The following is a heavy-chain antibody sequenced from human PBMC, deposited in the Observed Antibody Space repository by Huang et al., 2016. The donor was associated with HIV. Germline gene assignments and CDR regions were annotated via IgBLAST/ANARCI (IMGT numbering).Heavy chain of an antibody. D-gene: IGHD3-16*01. J-gene: IGHJ3*02. Sequence: QVRLHQWGTGLVRPSETLSLTCAVYGGPLSVHSWSWVRLPPGGSLGWRGEVNHRGSANYNPHLKCRLSMSIDTSKKQFSLKLGSVTAADTALYYCARSLMGEDPFDIWGQGTLVTVSS. CDR1: GGPLSVHS. CDR2: VNHRGSA. V-gene: IGHV4-34*01. CDR3: ARSLMGEDPFDI.